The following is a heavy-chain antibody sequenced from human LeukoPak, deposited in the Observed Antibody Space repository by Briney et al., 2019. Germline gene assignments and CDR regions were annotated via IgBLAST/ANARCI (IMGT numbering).Heavy chain of an antibody. CDR3: AQAPDPYCTDVLCLDY. CDR2: VTGSGGST. Sequence: PGGSLRLSCAASPFTLSKYAMTWVRQAPGKGLEWVSSVTGSGGSTYYADSVKGRFTISRDNSKNTLYLQMDSLRAEDTAVYYCAQAPDPYCTDVLCLDYWGQGTLVTVSS. J-gene: IGHJ4*02. CDR1: PFTLSKYA. D-gene: IGHD2-8*01. V-gene: IGHV3-23*01.